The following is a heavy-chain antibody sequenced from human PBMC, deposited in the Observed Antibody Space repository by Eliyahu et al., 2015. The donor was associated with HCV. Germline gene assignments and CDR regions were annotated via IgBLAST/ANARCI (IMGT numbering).Heavy chain of an antibody. J-gene: IGHJ5*02. CDR3: VKDGAANYDILTGPFDP. V-gene: IGHV3-64D*06. CDR1: GFTFSSXA. CDR2: ISSNGGST. Sequence: EVQLVESGGGLVQPGGSLRLSCSASGFTFSSXAMHWVRQAPGKGLEYVSAISSNGGSTYYADSVKGRFTISRDNSKNTLYLQMSSLRAEDTAVYYCVKDGAANYDILTGPFDPWGQGTLVTVSS. D-gene: IGHD3-9*01.